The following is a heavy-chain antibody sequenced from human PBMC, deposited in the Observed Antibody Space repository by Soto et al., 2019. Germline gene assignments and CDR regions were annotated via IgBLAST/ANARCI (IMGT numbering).Heavy chain of an antibody. J-gene: IGHJ4*02. CDR2: IYHSGST. D-gene: IGHD3-22*01. CDR1: GGSISSSNW. CDR3: AKEGTYYYDSSVTFDY. V-gene: IGHV4-4*02. Sequence: SETLSLTCAVSGGSISSSNWWSWDRQPPGKGLEWIGEIYHSGSTNYNPSLKSRVTISVDKSKNQFSLKLSSVTAADTAVYYCAKEGTYYYDSSVTFDYWGQGTLVTVSS.